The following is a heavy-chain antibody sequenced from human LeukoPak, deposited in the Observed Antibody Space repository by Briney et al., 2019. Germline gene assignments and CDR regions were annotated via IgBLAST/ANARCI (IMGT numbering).Heavy chain of an antibody. J-gene: IGHJ4*02. CDR1: VGTFSSYA. Sequence: SVKVSCQASVGTFSSYAICWVRQAPGQGLEWMGGIIPIFGTANYAQKFQGRVTITADESTSTAYMELSSLRSEDTAVYYCARGEDIVVVTTDWGQGTLVTVSS. CDR3: ARGEDIVVVTTD. D-gene: IGHD2-21*02. V-gene: IGHV1-69*13. CDR2: IIPIFGTA.